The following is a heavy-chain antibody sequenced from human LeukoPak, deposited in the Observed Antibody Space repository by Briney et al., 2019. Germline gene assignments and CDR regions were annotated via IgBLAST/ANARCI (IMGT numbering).Heavy chain of an antibody. CDR3: AKILPGHNYDILSGYYFDY. J-gene: IGHJ4*02. CDR1: VFTFSNYD. V-gene: IGHV3-23*01. D-gene: IGHD3-9*01. Sequence: GGSLRLSCAASVFTFSNYDMSWIRQAPGKGLEWLSLISGRDDNTYYADSVEGRFTISRDNSKNTLYLQMNSLRAEDTAVYYCAKILPGHNYDILSGYYFDYWGQGTLVTVSS. CDR2: ISGRDDNT.